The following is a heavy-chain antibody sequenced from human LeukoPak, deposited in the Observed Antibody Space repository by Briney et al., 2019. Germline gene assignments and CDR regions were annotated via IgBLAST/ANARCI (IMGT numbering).Heavy chain of an antibody. D-gene: IGHD2-2*01. CDR3: ARAIVVVPAAMTDYYYYMDV. J-gene: IGHJ6*03. V-gene: IGHV3-48*03. CDR1: GFTFSSYE. CDR2: ISSSGSTQ. Sequence: GGSLRLSCAASGFTFSSYEMNWVRQAPGEGLEWVSYISSSGSTQYYADSVKGRFTISRDNAKNSLYLQMNSLRAEDTAVYYCARAIVVVPAAMTDYYYYMDVWGKGTTVTVSS.